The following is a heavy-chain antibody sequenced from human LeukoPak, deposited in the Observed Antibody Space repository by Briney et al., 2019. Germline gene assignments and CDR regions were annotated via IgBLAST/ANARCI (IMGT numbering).Heavy chain of an antibody. CDR3: ARANDYGSGSYNY. D-gene: IGHD3-10*01. CDR1: GFTFSSYG. V-gene: IGHV3-33*01. Sequence: GGSLRLSCAASGFTFSSYGMHWVRQAPGKGLEWVAVIWYDGSNKYYADSVKGRFTISRDNSKNTLYLQMSSLRAEDTAVYYCARANDYGSGSYNYWGRGTLVTVSS. J-gene: IGHJ4*02. CDR2: IWYDGSNK.